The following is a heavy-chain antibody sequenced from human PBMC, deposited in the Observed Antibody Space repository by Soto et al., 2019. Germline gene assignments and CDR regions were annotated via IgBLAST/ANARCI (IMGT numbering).Heavy chain of an antibody. CDR2: IYYSGST. J-gene: IGHJ4*02. CDR1: GGSITSSSYY. D-gene: IGHD3-22*01. V-gene: IGHV4-39*01. CDR3: ARQGAYFHESSGYEFDY. Sequence: SETLSLICTVSGGSITSSSYYWGWIRQPPGKGLEWIGSIYYSGSTYYNPSLKSRVSMSVDTSKNQFSLKLSSVTAADTAVYHCARQGAYFHESSGYEFDYWGQGTLVTVSS.